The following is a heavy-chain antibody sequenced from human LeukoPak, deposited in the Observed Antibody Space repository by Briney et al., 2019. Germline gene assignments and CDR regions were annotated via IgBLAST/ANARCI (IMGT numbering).Heavy chain of an antibody. V-gene: IGHV4-59*01. J-gene: IGHJ4*02. CDR3: ARLYSSGWYRYFDY. CDR1: GGSISSYY. CDR2: IYYSGST. D-gene: IGHD6-19*01. Sequence: SETLSLTCTVSGGSISSYYWIWMRQPPGKGLEWIGYIYYSGSTNYNPSLKSRVTISVDTSKNQFSLKLSSVTAADTAVYYCARLYSSGWYRYFDYWGQGTLVTVSS.